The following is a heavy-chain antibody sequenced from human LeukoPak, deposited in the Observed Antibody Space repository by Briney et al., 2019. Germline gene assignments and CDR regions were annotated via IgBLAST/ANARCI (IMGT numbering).Heavy chain of an antibody. CDR3: ARAGQGGSGSYYGRYYYDY. D-gene: IGHD1-26*01. Sequence: GGSLRLSCSASGFTFSSYAMHWVRQAPGKGLEYVSAISSNGGSTYYADSVKGRFTISRDNSKNTLYLQMNSLRAEDTAVYYCARAGQGGSGSYYGRYYYDYWGQGTLVTVSS. CDR2: ISSNGGST. J-gene: IGHJ4*02. CDR1: GFTFSSYA. V-gene: IGHV3-64*04.